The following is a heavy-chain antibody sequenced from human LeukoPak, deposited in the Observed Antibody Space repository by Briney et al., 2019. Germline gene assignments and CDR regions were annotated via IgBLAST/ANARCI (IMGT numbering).Heavy chain of an antibody. J-gene: IGHJ6*03. D-gene: IGHD1-1*01. Sequence: GGSLRLSCAASGVPFSTYGMFWVRQAPGKGREWLAYIRYDGSNTKYADSVKGRFTISRDNSKNTLDLQMNSLRAEDTAVYYCAKPGTGSNYYMDVWGKGTTVTVSS. V-gene: IGHV3-30*02. CDR2: IRYDGSNT. CDR3: AKPGTGSNYYMDV. CDR1: GVPFSTYG.